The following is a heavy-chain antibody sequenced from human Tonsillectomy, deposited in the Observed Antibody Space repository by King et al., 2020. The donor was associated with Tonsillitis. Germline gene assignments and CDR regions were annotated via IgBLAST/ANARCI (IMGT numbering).Heavy chain of an antibody. CDR1: GGSISSGGYY. Sequence: QLQESGPGLVKPSQTLSLTCTVSGGSISSGGYYWSWIRQHPGKGLEWIGYIYYSGSTYYNPSLKSRVTISVDTSKNQFSLKLSSVTAADTAVYYCARDWGLDYWYFDLWGRGTLVTVSS. V-gene: IGHV4-31*03. D-gene: IGHD7-27*01. CDR3: ARDWGLDYWYFDL. J-gene: IGHJ2*01. CDR2: IYYSGST.